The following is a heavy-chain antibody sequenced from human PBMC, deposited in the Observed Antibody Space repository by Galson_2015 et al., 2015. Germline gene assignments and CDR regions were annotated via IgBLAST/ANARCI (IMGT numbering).Heavy chain of an antibody. CDR2: MNPNSGNT. Sequence: QSGAEVKKPGESLKISCKASGYTFTSYDINWVRQATGQGLEWMGWMNPNSGNTGYAQKFQGRVTMARNTSISTAYMELSSLRSEDTAVYYCARGQGYDFWSGYYEAGFHWYFDLWGRGTLVTVSS. CDR1: GYTFTSYD. V-gene: IGHV1-8*01. CDR3: ARGQGYDFWSGYYEAGFHWYFDL. D-gene: IGHD3-3*01. J-gene: IGHJ2*01.